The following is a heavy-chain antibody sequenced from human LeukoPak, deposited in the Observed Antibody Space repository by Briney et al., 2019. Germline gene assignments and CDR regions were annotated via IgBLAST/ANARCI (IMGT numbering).Heavy chain of an antibody. Sequence: GGSLRLSCAVSGITLSNYGMSWVRQAPGKGLEWVAGISDSGGKTNYADSVKGRCTISRDNPKNTLYLQMNSLRAEDTAVYFCAKRGVVIRVILVGFHKEAYYFDSWGQGALVTVSS. V-gene: IGHV3-23*01. J-gene: IGHJ4*02. CDR1: GITLSNYG. CDR2: ISDSGGKT. D-gene: IGHD3-22*01. CDR3: AKRGVVIRVILVGFHKEAYYFDS.